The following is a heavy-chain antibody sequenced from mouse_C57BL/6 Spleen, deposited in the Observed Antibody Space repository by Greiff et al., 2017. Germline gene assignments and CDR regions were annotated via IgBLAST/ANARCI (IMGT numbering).Heavy chain of an antibody. CDR1: GFTFSDAW. V-gene: IGHV6-6*01. J-gene: IGHJ4*01. CDR2: IRNKANNHAT. CDR3: TRVPITTVVATDYAMDY. Sequence: EVKLVESGGGLVQPGGSMKLSCAASGFTFSDAWMDWVRQSPEKGLEWVAEIRNKANNHATYYAESVKGRFTISRDDSKSSVYLQMNSLRAEDTGIYYCTRVPITTVVATDYAMDYWGQGTSVTVSS. D-gene: IGHD1-1*01.